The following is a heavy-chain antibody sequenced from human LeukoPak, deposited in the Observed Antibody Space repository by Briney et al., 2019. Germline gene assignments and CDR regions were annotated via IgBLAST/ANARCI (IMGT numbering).Heavy chain of an antibody. CDR2: IYYSGST. D-gene: IGHD4-17*01. V-gene: IGHV4-39*02. Sequence: PSETLSLTCTVSEGSISSSSYYWGWIRQPPGKGLEWIGSIYYSGSTYYNPSLKSRVTISVDTSKNQFSLKLSSVTAADTAVYYCARDFRDPHYGDLSFDYWGQGTLVTVSS. J-gene: IGHJ4*02. CDR3: ARDFRDPHYGDLSFDY. CDR1: EGSISSSSYY.